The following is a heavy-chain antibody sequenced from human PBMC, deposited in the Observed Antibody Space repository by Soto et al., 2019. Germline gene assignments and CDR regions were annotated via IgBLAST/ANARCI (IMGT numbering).Heavy chain of an antibody. CDR1: GYTFTSYA. J-gene: IGHJ1*01. Sequence: GASVKVSCKASGYTFTSYAMHWVRQAPGQRLEWMGWINAGNGNTKYSQKFQGRVTITRDTSASTAYMELSSLRSEDTAVYYCARDPWLVPEYFQHWGQGTLVTVSS. V-gene: IGHV1-3*01. CDR3: ARDPWLVPEYFQH. D-gene: IGHD6-19*01. CDR2: INAGNGNT.